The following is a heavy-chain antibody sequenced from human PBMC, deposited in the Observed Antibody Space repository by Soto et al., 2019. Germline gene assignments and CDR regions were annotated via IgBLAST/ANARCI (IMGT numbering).Heavy chain of an antibody. J-gene: IGHJ4*02. CDR2: IDYSRNT. V-gene: IGHV4-61*01. CDR1: GDSVSSDKYY. Sequence: QVQLQESGPGLVKPSETLSLTCAVSGDSVSSDKYYWGWIRQPPGKGLEWIGNIDYSRNTNYHPSLKSRLTISVDTSKNQFSLRLSSVTAADTAVYYCARDHYCGQGTLVTVSS. CDR3: ARDHY.